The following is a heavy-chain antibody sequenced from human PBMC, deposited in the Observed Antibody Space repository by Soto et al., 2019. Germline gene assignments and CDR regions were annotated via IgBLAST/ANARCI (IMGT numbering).Heavy chain of an antibody. J-gene: IGHJ5*02. V-gene: IGHV4-31*02. CDR3: AREVHRVVVVAASYNWFDP. CDR2: IYYSGST. Sequence: PSETLSLTCTVSGGSISSGGYYWSWIRQHPGKGLEWIGYIYYSGSTYYNPSLKSRVTISVDTSKNQFSLKLSSVTAADTAVYYCAREVHRVVVVAASYNWFDPWGQGTLVTVSS. CDR1: GGSISSGGYY. D-gene: IGHD2-15*01.